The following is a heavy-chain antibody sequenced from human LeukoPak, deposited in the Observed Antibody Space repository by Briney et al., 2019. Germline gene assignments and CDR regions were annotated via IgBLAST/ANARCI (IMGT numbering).Heavy chain of an antibody. CDR3: ARHVPFDY. D-gene: IGHD2-2*01. CDR1: GYSFTSYW. J-gene: IGHJ4*02. CDR2: I. Sequence: GESLKISCKGSGYSFTSYWIGWVRQMPGKGLEWMGIIYSPSFQGQVTISADKSISTAYLQWSSLKASDTAMYYCARHVPFDYWGQGTLVTVSS. V-gene: IGHV5-51*01.